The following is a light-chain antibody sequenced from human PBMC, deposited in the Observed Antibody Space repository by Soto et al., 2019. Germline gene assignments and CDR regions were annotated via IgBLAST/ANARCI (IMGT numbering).Light chain of an antibody. CDR1: SSDVGGYNNY. Sequence: QSVLTQPPSASGSPGQSVTISCTGTSSDVGGYNNYVSWYQQHPGKAPKLMIYEVSKRPSGVPDRFSGSKSGNTASLTVSGLQAEDEADYYCSSYAGSNNFVFGTGTKATVL. V-gene: IGLV2-8*01. J-gene: IGLJ1*01. CDR2: EVS. CDR3: SSYAGSNNFV.